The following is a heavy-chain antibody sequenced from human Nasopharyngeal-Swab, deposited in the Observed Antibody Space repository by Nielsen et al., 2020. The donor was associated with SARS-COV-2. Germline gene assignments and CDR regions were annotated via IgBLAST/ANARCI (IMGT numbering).Heavy chain of an antibody. Sequence: SETLSLTCTVSGGSVSSFYWSWIRQPPGKGLEWIGDIYYSGGTNYNPSLKSRVTISVDTSKNQFSLKLGSVTAADTAVYYCARQGITIFGVVIISTPKSNWFDPWGQGTLVTVSS. CDR1: GGSVSSFY. CDR2: IYYSGGT. D-gene: IGHD3-3*01. J-gene: IGHJ5*02. V-gene: IGHV4-59*08. CDR3: ARQGITIFGVVIISTPKSNWFDP.